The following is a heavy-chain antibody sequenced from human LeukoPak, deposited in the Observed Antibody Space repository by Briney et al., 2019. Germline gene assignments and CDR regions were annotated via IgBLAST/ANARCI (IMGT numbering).Heavy chain of an antibody. J-gene: IGHJ4*02. CDR3: AKRGVVIRVILVGFHKEAYYFDS. CDR1: GITLSNYS. V-gene: IGHV3-23*01. CDR2: ISDSGGRT. Sequence: GGSLRLSCAVSGITLSNYSMSWVRQAPGKGLEWVAGISDSGGRTNYADSVKGRFTISRDNPKNTLYLQMNCLRAEDTAVYFCAKRGVVIRVILVGFHKEAYYFDSWGQGALVTVSS. D-gene: IGHD3-22*01.